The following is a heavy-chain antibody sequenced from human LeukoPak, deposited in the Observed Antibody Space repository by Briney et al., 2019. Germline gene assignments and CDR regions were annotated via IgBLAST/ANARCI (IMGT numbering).Heavy chain of an antibody. CDR1: GDSVCSNSAA. V-gene: IGHV6-1*01. CDR3: ARDRFAAAIAVAGTRVNYGMDV. D-gene: IGHD6-19*01. J-gene: IGHJ6*02. Sequence: SQTLSLTCAISGDSVCSNSAAWNWIRQSPSRGLEWLGRTYYRSKWYNDYAVSVKSRITINPDTSKNQFYLQLNSVTPEDTAVYYCARDRFAAAIAVAGTRVNYGMDVWGQGTTVTVSS. CDR2: TYYRSKWYN.